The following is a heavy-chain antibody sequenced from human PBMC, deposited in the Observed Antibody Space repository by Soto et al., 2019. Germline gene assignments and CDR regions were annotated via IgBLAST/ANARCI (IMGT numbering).Heavy chain of an antibody. CDR3: AKMERTQLWLLVQN. J-gene: IGHJ1*01. CDR2: ITYGGSI. CDR1: GASITNDAFF. D-gene: IGHD5-18*01. V-gene: IGHV4-31*03. Sequence: PSETLSLTCTVSGASITNDAFFWTWVRQHPEKGLEWLAYITYGGSIYYDPSLRSRLTVSIDKSKSQFSLNVRSVTAADTAVYYCAKMERTQLWLLVQNWGQDFWSPSPQ.